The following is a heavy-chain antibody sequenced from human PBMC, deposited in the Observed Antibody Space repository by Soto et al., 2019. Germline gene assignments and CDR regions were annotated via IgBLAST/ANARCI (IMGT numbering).Heavy chain of an antibody. V-gene: IGHV1-69*13. D-gene: IGHD5-12*01. CDR3: AREAHRRGYSGYDFDY. CDR2: IIPIFGTA. CDR1: GGTFSSYA. J-gene: IGHJ4*02. Sequence: SVKVSCKASGGTFSSYAISWVRQAPGQGLEWMGGIIPIFGTANYAQKFQGRVTITADESTSTAYMELSSLRSEDTAVYYCAREAHRRGYSGYDFDYWGQGTLVTVSS.